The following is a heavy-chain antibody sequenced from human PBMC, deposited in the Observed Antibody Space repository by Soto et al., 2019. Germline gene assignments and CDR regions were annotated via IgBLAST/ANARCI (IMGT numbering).Heavy chain of an antibody. V-gene: IGHV1-2*04. D-gene: IGHD2-8*01. Sequence: ASVKVSCKASGYSFTDYHIHWVRQAPGQGLEWLGRINPKSGGTSTAQKFQGWVTMTTDTSISTASMELTRLTSDDAAIYYCARGDSTDCSNGVCSFFYNHDMDVWGQGTTVTVSS. CDR1: GYSFTDYH. J-gene: IGHJ6*02. CDR3: ARGDSTDCSNGVCSFFYNHDMDV. CDR2: INPKSGGT.